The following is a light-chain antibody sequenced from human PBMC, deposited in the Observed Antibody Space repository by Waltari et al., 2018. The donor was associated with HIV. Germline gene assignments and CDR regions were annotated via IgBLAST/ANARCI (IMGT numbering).Light chain of an antibody. CDR1: SSDVGGYNY. V-gene: IGLV2-11*01. J-gene: IGLJ3*02. Sequence: QSALTQPRSVSGSPGQSVTIPCTGTSSDVGGYNYVSWYQQNPGKAPKFIIYDVSKRPSGVPDRFSGSKSGNTASLTISGLQAEDEADYYCCSYAGSYPVVFGGGTKLTVL. CDR2: DVS. CDR3: CSYAGSYPVV.